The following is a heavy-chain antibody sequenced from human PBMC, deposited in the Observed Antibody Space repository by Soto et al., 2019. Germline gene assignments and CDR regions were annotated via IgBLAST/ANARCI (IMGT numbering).Heavy chain of an antibody. CDR3: GKWGFCISGSCSQGWIDP. J-gene: IGHJ5*02. Sequence: QVHLVQSGAEVKKPGSSVKVSCKASGSAFNSFAITWVRQAPGQGLEWMGEIIPVLATTKYEQKFMGRATITADESTGTAYMELTNLRSDDTAEYYCGKWGFCISGSCSQGWIDPWGQGTLVTVSS. D-gene: IGHD2-15*01. V-gene: IGHV1-69*01. CDR1: GSAFNSFA. CDR2: IIPVLATT.